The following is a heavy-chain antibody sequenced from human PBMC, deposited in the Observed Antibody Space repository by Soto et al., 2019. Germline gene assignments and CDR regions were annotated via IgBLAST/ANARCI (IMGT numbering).Heavy chain of an antibody. CDR1: GFTFSSYS. CDR3: ASRVSSSFYYYGMDV. V-gene: IGHV3-21*01. D-gene: IGHD6-13*01. J-gene: IGHJ6*02. CDR2: ISSSSSYI. Sequence: GGSLRLSCAASGFTFSSYSMNWVRQAPGKGLEWVSSISSSSSYIYYADSVKGQFTISRDNAKNSLYLQMNSLRAEDTAVYYCASRVSSSFYYYGMDVWGQGTTVTVSS.